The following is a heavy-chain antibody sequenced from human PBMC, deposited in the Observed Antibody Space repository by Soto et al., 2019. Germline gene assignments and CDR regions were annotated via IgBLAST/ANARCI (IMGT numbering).Heavy chain of an antibody. J-gene: IGHJ3*02. CDR2: FDPEDGET. V-gene: IGHV1-24*01. CDR1: GYTLTELS. Sequence: ASVKVSCKVSGYTLTELSLHWVRQAPGKGLEWMGGFDPEDGETIYAQKFQGRVTMTEDTSTDTAYMELSSLRSEDTAVYYCATLAGATPDAFDIWGQGTVVSVSS. D-gene: IGHD1-26*01. CDR3: ATLAGATPDAFDI.